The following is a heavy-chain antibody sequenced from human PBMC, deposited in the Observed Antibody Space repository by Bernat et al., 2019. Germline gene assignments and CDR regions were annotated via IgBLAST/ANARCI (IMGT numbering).Heavy chain of an antibody. CDR3: AWYISRQIDY. D-gene: IGHD1-1*01. CDR1: GGSISSSSYY. J-gene: IGHJ4*02. V-gene: IGHV4-39*01. CDR2: IYYSGST. Sequence: QLQLQESGPGLVKPSETLSLTCTVSGGSISSSSYYWGWIRQPPGKGLEWIGSIYYSGSTYYNPCLKSRVTISVDTSKNQFSLKLSSVTAADTAVYYCAWYISRQIDYWGQGTLVTVSS.